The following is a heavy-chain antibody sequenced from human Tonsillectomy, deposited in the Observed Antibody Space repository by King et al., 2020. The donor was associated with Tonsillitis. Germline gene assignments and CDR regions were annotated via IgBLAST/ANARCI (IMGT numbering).Heavy chain of an antibody. V-gene: IGHV3-11*05. J-gene: IGHJ6*03. Sequence: VQLVESGGGLVKPGGSLRLSCAASGFTFSDYYMSWIRQAPGKGLEWVSSISTSNSYTNYADSVKGRFTISRDNAKNSLYLQMNSLKTEDTALYYCARTEYYYYYLDVWGKGTTVTVSS. CDR1: GFTFSDYY. CDR2: ISTSNSYT. CDR3: ARTEYYYYYLDV. D-gene: IGHD1-14*01.